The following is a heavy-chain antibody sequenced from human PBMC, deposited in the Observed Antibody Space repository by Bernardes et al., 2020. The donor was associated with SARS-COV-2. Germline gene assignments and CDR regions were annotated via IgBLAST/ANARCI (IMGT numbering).Heavy chain of an antibody. CDR1: GGSFSDYY. J-gene: IGHJ6*02. D-gene: IGHD3-3*01. Sequence: SETLSLTCAVYGGSFSDYYWTWIRQPPGKGLEWIGEINQSGSTNYDPSLKSRVAMSIDTSTNQFSLRLNSVTAADSAVYYCTRDSPLRFSMDVWGQGTPVTVSS. CDR3: TRDSPLRFSMDV. CDR2: INQSGST. V-gene: IGHV4-34*01.